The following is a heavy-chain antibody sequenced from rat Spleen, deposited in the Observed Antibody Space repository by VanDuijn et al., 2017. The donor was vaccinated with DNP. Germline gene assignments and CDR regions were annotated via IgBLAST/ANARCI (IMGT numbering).Heavy chain of an antibody. CDR2: ITYVGRIT. J-gene: IGHJ2*01. Sequence: EVQLVESGGGLVQPGRSLKLSCAASGFTFSDYDMAWVRQAPERGLEWVTTITYVGRITYYRDSVQGRFTVSRDNAENTVYLQMNSLRSEDTATYYCAIANGNYWGQGVMVTVSS. CDR3: AIANGNY. D-gene: IGHD4-1*01. V-gene: IGHV5-7*01. CDR1: GFTFSDYD.